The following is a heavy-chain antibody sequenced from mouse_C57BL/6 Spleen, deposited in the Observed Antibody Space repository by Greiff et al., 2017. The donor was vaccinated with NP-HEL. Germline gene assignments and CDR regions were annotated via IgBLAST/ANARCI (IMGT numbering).Heavy chain of an antibody. Sequence: QVHVKQPGAELVRPGSSVKLSCKASGYTFTSYWMDWVKQRPGQGLEWIGNIYPSDSETHYNQKFKDKATLTVDKSSSTAYMQLSSLTSEDSAVYYCARENYYGSSSLCYWGQGTPLTVSS. J-gene: IGHJ2*01. D-gene: IGHD1-1*01. CDR2: IYPSDSET. V-gene: IGHV1-61*01. CDR3: ARENYYGSSSLCY. CDR1: GYTFTSYW.